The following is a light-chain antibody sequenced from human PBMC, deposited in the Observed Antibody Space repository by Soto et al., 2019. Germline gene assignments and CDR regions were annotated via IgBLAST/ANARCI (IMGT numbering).Light chain of an antibody. Sequence: EKVMTQSPAALSVSPGARATLSCRASQSVNSNLAWYQRKPGQAPRHLLYGASTRANGIPARFSGSASGTEFTLTISSLQSEDSAVYYCQQYNDWPLTFGGGTKVEIK. CDR2: GAS. CDR1: QSVNSN. J-gene: IGKJ4*01. V-gene: IGKV3-15*01. CDR3: QQYNDWPLT.